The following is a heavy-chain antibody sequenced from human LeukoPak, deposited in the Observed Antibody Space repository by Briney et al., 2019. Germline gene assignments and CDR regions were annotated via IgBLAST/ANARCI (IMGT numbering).Heavy chain of an antibody. V-gene: IGHV4-39*07. CDR3: ARGLRFLEWPVFDY. CDR1: GGSISSSSYY. Sequence: SETLSLTCTVSGGSISSSSYYWGWIRQPPGKGLEWIASIYYTGSTYYNPSLKSRVTISVDTSKNQFSLKLSSVTAADTAVYYCARGLRFLEWPVFDYWGQGTLVTVSS. J-gene: IGHJ4*02. CDR2: IYYTGST. D-gene: IGHD3-3*01.